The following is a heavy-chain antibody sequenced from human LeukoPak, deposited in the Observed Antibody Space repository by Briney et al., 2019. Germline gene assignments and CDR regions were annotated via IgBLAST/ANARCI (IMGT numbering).Heavy chain of an antibody. D-gene: IGHD3-9*01. CDR2: INPSGGST. J-gene: IGHJ6*02. V-gene: IGHV1-46*01. CDR3: ATLGAFSGGILTGYYPSGMDV. CDR1: GYTFTSYY. Sequence: ASVKVSCKASGYTFTSYYMHWVRQAPGQGLEWMGIINPSGGSTSYAQKFQGRVTMTRDTSTSTVYMELSSLRSEDTAVYYCATLGAFSGGILTGYYPSGMDVWGQGTTVTVSS.